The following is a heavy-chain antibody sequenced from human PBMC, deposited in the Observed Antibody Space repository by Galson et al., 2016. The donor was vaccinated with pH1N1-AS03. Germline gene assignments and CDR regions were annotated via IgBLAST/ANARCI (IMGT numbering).Heavy chain of an antibody. CDR3: ARARLLPDPLDV. Sequence: SLRLSCAASGFTFSNYAMSWVRQAPGKGLEWVSGIRDSGGSTYYAESVKGRFTISRDTSRDTVFLQMNSLRGDDSALYFCARARLLPDPLDVWGQGTMVTVSS. D-gene: IGHD3-10*01. CDR2: IRDSGGST. CDR1: GFTFSNYA. J-gene: IGHJ3*01. V-gene: IGHV3-23*01.